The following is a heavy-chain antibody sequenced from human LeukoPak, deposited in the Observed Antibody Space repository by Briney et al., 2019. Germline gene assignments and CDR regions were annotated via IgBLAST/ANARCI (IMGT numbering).Heavy chain of an antibody. CDR3: ARDSNYDYGDYRTGTHFDY. Sequence: GASVKVSCKASGYTFTGYYMHWVRQAPGQGLEWMGWINPNSGGTNYAQKFQGRVTMTRDTSISTTYMELSRLRSDDTAVYYCARDSNYDYGDYRTGTHFDYWGQGTLVTVSS. CDR1: GYTFTGYY. CDR2: INPNSGGT. J-gene: IGHJ4*02. V-gene: IGHV1-2*02. D-gene: IGHD4-17*01.